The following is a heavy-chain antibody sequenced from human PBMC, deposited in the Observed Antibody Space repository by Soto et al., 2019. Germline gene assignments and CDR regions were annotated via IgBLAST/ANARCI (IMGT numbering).Heavy chain of an antibody. D-gene: IGHD3-3*01. J-gene: IGHJ6*04. V-gene: IGHV3-23*01. CDR3: AKDLRIWSGYCPKDV. CDR1: GFTFSSYA. Sequence: EVQLLESGGGLVQPGGSLRLSCGASGFTFSSYAMIWVRQAPGKGLEWVSVISGSGGSTYYADSVKGRFTISRDNSKDSLYVQMNSLRADDTAVYFCAKDLRIWSGYCPKDVWGTGTSVTVSS. CDR2: ISGSGGST.